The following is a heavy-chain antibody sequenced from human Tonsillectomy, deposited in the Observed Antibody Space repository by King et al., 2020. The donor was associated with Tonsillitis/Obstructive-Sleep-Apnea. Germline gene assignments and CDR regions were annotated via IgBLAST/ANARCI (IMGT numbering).Heavy chain of an antibody. V-gene: IGHV2-5*02. D-gene: IGHD3-3*01. J-gene: IGHJ3*02. Sequence: TLKESGPTLVKPSQTLTLTCTFSGFSLSTGGVDVGWIRQPPGKALEWHALIYWDDDKRYSPSLKSRLTITKDTSKNQVVLTTTNMDPVDTATYYCARGNYDSDAFDIWGQGTMVTVSS. CDR1: GFSLSTGGVD. CDR3: ARGNYDSDAFDI. CDR2: IYWDDDK.